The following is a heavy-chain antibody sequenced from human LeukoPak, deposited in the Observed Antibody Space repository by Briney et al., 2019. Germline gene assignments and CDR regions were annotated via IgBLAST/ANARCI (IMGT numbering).Heavy chain of an antibody. CDR1: GGYMSSGAYY. CDR2: IYYTGTT. Sequence: SETLSLTCTVSGGYMSSGAYYWIWIRQHPGKGLEWIGYIYYTGTTYYNPSLESRVTISVDTSKNQFSLNLRSVTAADTAVYYCASAAAYIAALDYWGQGTLVTVSS. D-gene: IGHD2-15*01. J-gene: IGHJ4*02. V-gene: IGHV4-31*03. CDR3: ASAAAYIAALDY.